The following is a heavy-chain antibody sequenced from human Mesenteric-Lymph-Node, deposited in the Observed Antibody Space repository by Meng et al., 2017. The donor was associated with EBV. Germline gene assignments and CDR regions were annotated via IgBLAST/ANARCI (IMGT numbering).Heavy chain of an antibody. D-gene: IGHD2-21*01. Sequence: QVQLQESGPGLVTPSETLSLTCTVSGGSVSSGSYYWSWIRHPTGKGLEWIGYIYYSGSTNYNPSLKSRVTISVDTSKNQFSLKLSSVTAADTAMYYCASGRGVVNYWGQGTLVTVSS. V-gene: IGHV4-61*01. J-gene: IGHJ4*02. CDR2: IYYSGST. CDR3: ASGRGVVNY. CDR1: GGSVSSGSYY.